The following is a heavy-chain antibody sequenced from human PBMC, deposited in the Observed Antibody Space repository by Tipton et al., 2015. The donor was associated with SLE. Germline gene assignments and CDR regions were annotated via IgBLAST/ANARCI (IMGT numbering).Heavy chain of an antibody. CDR2: IYTSGST. CDR1: GGSFSSYY. V-gene: IGHV4-4*07. J-gene: IGHJ4*02. D-gene: IGHD3-3*01. Sequence: TLSLTCTVSGGSFSSYYWSWIRQPAGKGLEWIGRIYTSGSTNYNPSLKSRVTISSDTSKNQVSLKLTSVGAADTAVYYCAGYYDFSSAYLTFWRQETLGNVSS. CDR3: AGYYDFSSAYLTF.